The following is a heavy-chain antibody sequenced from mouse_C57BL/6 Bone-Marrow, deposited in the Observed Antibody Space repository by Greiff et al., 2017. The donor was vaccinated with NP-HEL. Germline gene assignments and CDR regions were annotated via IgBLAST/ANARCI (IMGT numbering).Heavy chain of an antibody. V-gene: IGHV5-6*02. CDR3: ARPHYYGKRYFDV. J-gene: IGHJ1*03. CDR1: GFTFSSYG. CDR2: ISSGGSYT. D-gene: IGHD1-1*01. Sequence: DVKLQESGGDLVKPGGSLKLSCAASGFTFSSYGMSWVRQTPDKRLEWVATISSGGSYTYYPDSVKGRFTISRDNAKNTLYLQMSSLKSEDTAMYYCARPHYYGKRYFDVWGTGTTVTVSS.